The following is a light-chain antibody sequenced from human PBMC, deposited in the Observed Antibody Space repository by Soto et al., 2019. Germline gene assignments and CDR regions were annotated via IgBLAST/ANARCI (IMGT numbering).Light chain of an antibody. Sequence: QSALTQPRSVSGSPGQSVTISCTGTSSDVGGYNYVSWYQQLPGTAPKLLIYANSNRPSGVPDRFSGSKSGTSASLAITGLQAEDEADYYCQSYDSSLSGSLVFGGGTKLTVL. V-gene: IGLV2-11*01. CDR2: ANS. CDR3: QSYDSSLSGSLV. J-gene: IGLJ2*01. CDR1: SSDVGGYNY.